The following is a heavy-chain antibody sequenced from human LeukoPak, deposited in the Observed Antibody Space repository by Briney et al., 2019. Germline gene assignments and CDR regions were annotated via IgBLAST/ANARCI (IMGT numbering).Heavy chain of an antibody. J-gene: IGHJ5*02. Sequence: SETLSLTCTVSGGSISSYYWSWIGQPPGKGLEWIAYLYYSGSTNYNPSLKSRVTISVDTSKNQFSLKLSSVTAADTAVYYCARDRKWELQEGWFDPWGQGTLVTVSS. CDR2: LYYSGST. CDR1: GGSISSYY. V-gene: IGHV4-59*12. D-gene: IGHD1-26*01. CDR3: ARDRKWELQEGWFDP.